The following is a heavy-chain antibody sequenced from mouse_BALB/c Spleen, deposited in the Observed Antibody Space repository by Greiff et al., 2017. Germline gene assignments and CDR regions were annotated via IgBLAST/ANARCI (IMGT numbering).Heavy chain of an antibody. CDR1: GYAFSSSW. V-gene: IGHV1-82*01. CDR2: IYPGDGDT. Sequence: QVQLQQSGPELVKPGASVKISCKASGYAFSSSWMNWVKQRPGQGLEWIGRIYPGDGDTNYNGKFKGKATLTADKSSSTAYLQLSSLTSEDTAVYYCASPTDGIAMDYWGQGTSVTVSS. J-gene: IGHJ4*01. D-gene: IGHD1-1*01. CDR3: ASPTDGIAMDY.